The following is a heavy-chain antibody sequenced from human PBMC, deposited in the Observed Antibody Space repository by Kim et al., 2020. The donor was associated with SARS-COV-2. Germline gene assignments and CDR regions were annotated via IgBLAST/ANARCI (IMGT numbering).Heavy chain of an antibody. CDR3: ARRFSTTWYFDY. J-gene: IGHJ4*02. CDR2: IYYNGNT. Sequence: SETLSLTCTVSGGSISTYYWSWIRQHPGKGLEWIGYIYYNGNTNYSPSLKSRVTISIDTSKNQFSLKLNSVTTADTAVYYCARRFSTTWYFDYWGQGTLVNVSS. V-gene: IGHV4-59*01. D-gene: IGHD3-10*01. CDR1: GGSISTYY.